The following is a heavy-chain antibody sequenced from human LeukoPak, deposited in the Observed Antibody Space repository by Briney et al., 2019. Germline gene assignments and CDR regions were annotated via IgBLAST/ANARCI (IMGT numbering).Heavy chain of an antibody. J-gene: IGHJ4*02. CDR3: ATEFSYGSGSYSDY. CDR1: GYSFTSYG. D-gene: IGHD3-10*01. CDR2: MNASTGNT. Sequence: ASVKVSCKPSGYSFTSYGRCCVRQAPRQGREWTGWMNASTGNTGYAQKFQGRVPMTRNNSISTAYMELSSPRSEDTAVYYCATEFSYGSGSYSDYWGQGTLVTVSS. V-gene: IGHV1-8*02.